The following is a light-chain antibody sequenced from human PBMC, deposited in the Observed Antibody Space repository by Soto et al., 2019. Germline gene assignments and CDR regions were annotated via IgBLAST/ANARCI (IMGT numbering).Light chain of an antibody. CDR3: QRFSSYSRT. CDR2: SVS. J-gene: IGKJ1*01. Sequence: DIQMTQSPSTLSAYVGDRVTITCRASQSVNSWLAWYQQKPGRAPKLLIYSVSNLDSGVPSRFSGSGSGTEFTLTISSLQPDDFATYYCQRFSSYSRTFGQGTKVEMK. CDR1: QSVNSW. V-gene: IGKV1-5*01.